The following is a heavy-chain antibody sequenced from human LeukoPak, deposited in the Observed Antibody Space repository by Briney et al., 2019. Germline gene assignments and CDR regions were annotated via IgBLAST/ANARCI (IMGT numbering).Heavy chain of an antibody. CDR2: IWYDGSNK. CDR3: ARDVAAAGTGIDY. D-gene: IGHD6-13*01. J-gene: IGHJ4*02. Sequence: PGGSLRLSCAASGFTFSSYGMRWVRQAPGKGLEWVAVIWYDGSNKYYADSVKGRFTISRDNSKNTLYLQMNSLRAEDTAVYYCARDVAAAGTGIDYWGQGTLVTVSS. V-gene: IGHV3-33*01. CDR1: GFTFSSYG.